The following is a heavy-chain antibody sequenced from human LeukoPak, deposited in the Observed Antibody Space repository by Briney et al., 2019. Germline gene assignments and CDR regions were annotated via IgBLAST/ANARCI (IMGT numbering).Heavy chain of an antibody. CDR2: ISSSSSSI. CDR1: GFTFSSYS. D-gene: IGHD3-22*01. Sequence: GGSLRLSCAASGFTFSSYSMNWVRQAPGKGLEWVSSISSSSSSIYYADSVKGRFTISRDNAKNTLYLQMNSLRAEDTAVYYCAKDFPQVPQDYYDSICYFDYWGQGTLVTVSS. CDR3: AKDFPQVPQDYYDSICYFDY. J-gene: IGHJ4*02. V-gene: IGHV3-21*04.